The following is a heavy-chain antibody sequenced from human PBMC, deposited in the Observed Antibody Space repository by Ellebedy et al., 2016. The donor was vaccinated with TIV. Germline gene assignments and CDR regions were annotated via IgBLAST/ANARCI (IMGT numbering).Heavy chain of an antibody. Sequence: GESLKISCAASGFTFSEAWMSWVRQAPGKGLEWVGRIKSKTDGGTTDYAAPVKGRFTISRDDSKNTLYLQMNSLKTEDTAVYYCTTVGYGDYPDYWGQGTLVTVSS. CDR1: GFTFSEAW. D-gene: IGHD4-17*01. J-gene: IGHJ4*02. V-gene: IGHV3-15*01. CDR3: TTVGYGDYPDY. CDR2: IKSKTDGGTT.